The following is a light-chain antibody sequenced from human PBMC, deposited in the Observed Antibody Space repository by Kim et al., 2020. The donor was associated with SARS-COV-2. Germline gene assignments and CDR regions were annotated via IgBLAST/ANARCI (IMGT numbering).Light chain of an antibody. Sequence: GDRVTITCRASQGIGDYLAWYQQSPGKAPKLLIYAASTLQSGVPSRFSGSGSGTEFTLTITSLQPEDFATYFCQRYSFYPRTFGQGTKVDIK. CDR2: AAS. CDR3: QRYSFYPRT. V-gene: IGKV1-9*01. CDR1: QGIGDY. J-gene: IGKJ1*01.